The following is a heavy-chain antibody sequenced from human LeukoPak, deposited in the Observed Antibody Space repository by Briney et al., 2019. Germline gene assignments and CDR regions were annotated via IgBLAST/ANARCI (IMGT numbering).Heavy chain of an antibody. CDR1: GYTFTGYY. J-gene: IGHJ4*02. CDR3: ASFLGYSYGWDY. V-gene: IGHV1-2*02. CDR2: INPNSGGT. Sequence: ASVKVSCKASGYTFTGYYMHWVRRAPGQGLEWMGWINPNSGGTNYAQKFQGRVTMTRDTSISTAYMELSRLRSDDTAVYYCASFLGYSYGWDYWSQGTLVTVSS. D-gene: IGHD5-18*01.